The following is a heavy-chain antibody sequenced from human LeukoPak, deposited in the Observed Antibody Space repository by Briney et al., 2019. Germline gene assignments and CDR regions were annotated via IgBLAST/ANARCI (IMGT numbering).Heavy chain of an antibody. D-gene: IGHD1-14*01. J-gene: IGHJ3*02. CDR1: GSTVSSNY. CDR3: ARDLNRRAFDI. V-gene: IGHV3-53*01. CDR2: IYSGDSGGST. Sequence: GGSLRLSCPASGSTVSSNYMTWVRQAPGKGLEWVSVIYSGDSGGSTYYADSVKGRFTISRDNSKNTLYLQMNSLRVEDTAVYYCARDLNRRAFDIWGQGTMVTVSS.